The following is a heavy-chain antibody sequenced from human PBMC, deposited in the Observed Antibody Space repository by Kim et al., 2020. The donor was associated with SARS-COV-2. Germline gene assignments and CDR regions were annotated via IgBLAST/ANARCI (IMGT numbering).Heavy chain of an antibody. CDR1: GFTFSDYR. D-gene: IGHD2-15*01. CDR3: ARSQYCSHGNCYSYFGMDV. CDR2: ITVRTTDT. J-gene: IGHJ6*02. V-gene: IGHV3-21*01. Sequence: GGSLRLSCAASGFTFSDYRMTWVRQAPGKGLEWVSSITVRTTDTFYADSVKGRFTISSDAAKNSLELHMNSLRAEDTALYYCARSQYCSHGNCYSYFGMDVWGQGTTVTVSS.